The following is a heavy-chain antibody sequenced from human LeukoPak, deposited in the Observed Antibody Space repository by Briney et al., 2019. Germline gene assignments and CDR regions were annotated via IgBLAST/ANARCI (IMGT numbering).Heavy chain of an antibody. CDR3: VRERGFRGSYYYDH. V-gene: IGHV3-48*02. CDR2: ISSGSSTM. CDR1: GFMYSGFD. J-gene: IGHJ4*02. D-gene: IGHD1-26*01. Sequence: GGSLRLSCAASGFMYSGFDMSWVRRAPGKGLEWVSYISSGSSTMYYAESVKGRFTISRDNAKTSLFLQMNGLRDEDTAAYYCVRERGFRGSYYYDHWGRGALVTVSS.